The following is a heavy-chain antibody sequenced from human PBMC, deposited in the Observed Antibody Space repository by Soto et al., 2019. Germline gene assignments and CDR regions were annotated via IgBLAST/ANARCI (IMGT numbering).Heavy chain of an antibody. J-gene: IGHJ4*02. Sequence: EVQLVDSGGGLFQPGGSLRLSCAASGFTFSRYWMSWVRQAPVKGLEWVANIKQDGSEQYYVDSVKGRFTISRDNAKNSLYLQMNSLRAADTAVYYCASHNPSRVISWYYFDYWGQGTPFTDSS. CDR1: GFTFSRYW. D-gene: IGHD6-13*01. CDR2: IKQDGSEQ. CDR3: ASHNPSRVISWYYFDY. V-gene: IGHV3-7*01.